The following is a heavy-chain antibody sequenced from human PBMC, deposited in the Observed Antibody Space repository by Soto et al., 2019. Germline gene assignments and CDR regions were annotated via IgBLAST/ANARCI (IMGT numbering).Heavy chain of an antibody. CDR2: IYHSGST. J-gene: IGHJ4*02. D-gene: IGHD3-3*01. V-gene: IGHV4-38-2*02. CDR3: ARDMTSYYDFWSGYPDTGPDY. CDR1: GYSISSGYY. Sequence: SETLSLTCAVSGYSISSGYYWGWIRQPPGKGLEWIGSIYHSGSTYYNPSLKSRVTISVDTSKNQFSLKLSSVTAADTAVYYCARDMTSYYDFWSGYPDTGPDYWGQGTRVNVS.